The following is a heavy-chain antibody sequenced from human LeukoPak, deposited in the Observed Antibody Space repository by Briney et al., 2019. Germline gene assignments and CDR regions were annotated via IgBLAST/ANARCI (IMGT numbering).Heavy chain of an antibody. CDR1: GGSISSYY. Sequence: SETLSLTCTVSGGSISSYYWSWIRQPPGKGLEWIGYIYYSGSTKYNPSLKRRGTISVDTSKNQFSLTLSSVTAADRAVYYCARPRRDGYNLDYWGQGTLVTVSS. D-gene: IGHD5-24*01. J-gene: IGHJ4*02. CDR3: ARPRRDGYNLDY. CDR2: IYYSGST. V-gene: IGHV4-59*01.